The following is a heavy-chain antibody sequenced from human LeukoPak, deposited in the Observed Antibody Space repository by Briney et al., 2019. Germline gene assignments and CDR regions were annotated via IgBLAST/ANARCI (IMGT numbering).Heavy chain of an antibody. CDR1: GFTFSSYE. D-gene: IGHD7-27*01. V-gene: IGHV3-48*03. Sequence: GGSLRLSCAASGFTFSSYEMNWVRQPPGKGREWVSYVSGSASAIFYADSVKGRFTVSRDNAKNSLYLQMNSLRAEDTAVYYCARDPGASYYYYYYMDVWGKGTTVTVSS. J-gene: IGHJ6*03. CDR3: ARDPGASYYYYYYMDV. CDR2: VSGSASAI.